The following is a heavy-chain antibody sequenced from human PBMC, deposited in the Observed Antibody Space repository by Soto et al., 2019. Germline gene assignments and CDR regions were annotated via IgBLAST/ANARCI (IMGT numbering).Heavy chain of an antibody. Sequence: SETLSLTCAVYGGSFSGYYWSWIRQPPGKGLEWIGEINHSGSTNYNPSLKSRVTISVDTSKNRFSLKLSSVTAADTAVYYCARGPRSTAAKESPYYYGMDVWGQGTTVTVSS. CDR3: ARGPRSTAAKESPYYYGMDV. CDR2: INHSGST. V-gene: IGHV4-34*01. CDR1: GGSFSGYY. J-gene: IGHJ6*02. D-gene: IGHD2-2*01.